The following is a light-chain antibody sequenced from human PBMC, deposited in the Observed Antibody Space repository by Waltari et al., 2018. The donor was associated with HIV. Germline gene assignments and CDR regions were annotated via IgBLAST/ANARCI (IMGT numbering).Light chain of an antibody. Sequence: QSELTQPPSVSAAPGQRVTISCTGSSPNIGAGYDVHWYQQVPGRAPKVVIYGNSNRPSGVPDRFSGSKSGSSASLVITGLQSEDEADYYCQSYDSNLSGLFGGGTKVTV. CDR2: GNS. J-gene: IGLJ2*01. V-gene: IGLV1-40*01. CDR3: QSYDSNLSGL. CDR1: SPNIGAGYD.